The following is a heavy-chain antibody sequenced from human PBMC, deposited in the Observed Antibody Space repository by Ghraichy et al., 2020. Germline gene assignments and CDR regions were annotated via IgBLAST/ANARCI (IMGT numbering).Heavy chain of an antibody. J-gene: IGHJ4*02. Sequence: GGSLRLSCAASGLTFSSYAMSWVRQAPGKGLEWVSAISGSGANTYYAVSVNGRFTISRDNSKNTLYLQMNSLRAEDTAVYYCAKDRALGGGSCFDYWGQGALVTVAS. V-gene: IGHV3-23*01. CDR3: AKDRALGGGSCFDY. D-gene: IGHD2-15*01. CDR2: ISGSGANT. CDR1: GLTFSSYA.